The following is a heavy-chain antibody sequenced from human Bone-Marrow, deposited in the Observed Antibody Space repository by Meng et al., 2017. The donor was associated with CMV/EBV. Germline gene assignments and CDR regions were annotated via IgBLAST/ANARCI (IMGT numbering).Heavy chain of an antibody. CDR2: INPSGGST. CDR1: GYTFTSYY. V-gene: IGHV1-46*01. D-gene: IGHD3-22*01. Sequence: ASVKVSCKASGYTFTSYYMHWVRQAPGQGLEWMGIINPSGGSTSYAQKFQGRVTMTRDTSTSTVYMELSSLRSEDTAVYYCARGHYYDSSGYYWGADYYGMGVWGQGTTVTVSS. CDR3: ARGHYYDSSGYYWGADYYGMGV. J-gene: IGHJ6*02.